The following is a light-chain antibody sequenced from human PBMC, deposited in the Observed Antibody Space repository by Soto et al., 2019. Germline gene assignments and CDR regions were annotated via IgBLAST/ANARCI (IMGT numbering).Light chain of an antibody. V-gene: IGKV3-11*01. J-gene: IGKJ4*01. CDR2: YAS. CDR3: QQRSTWPLFT. CDR1: QTVSRY. Sequence: VLTQSPATLFLSPGERATLSCRASQTVSRYLAWYQQKPGQAPRLLIYYASNRATGIPARFSGSGSGTDYTLTISSLEPEGFAVYYCQQRSTWPLFTFGGGTKVEI.